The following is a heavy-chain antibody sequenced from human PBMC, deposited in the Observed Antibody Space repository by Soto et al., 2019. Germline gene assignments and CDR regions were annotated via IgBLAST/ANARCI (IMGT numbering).Heavy chain of an antibody. CDR2: IIPIFGTA. V-gene: IGHV1-69*13. CDR3: ARDHPMAGSVY. J-gene: IGHJ4*02. Sequence: ASVKVSCKASGGSLSNSAFSWVRQAPGQGLEWMGGIIPIFGTANYAQKFQGRVTITADESTSTAYMELSSLRSEDTAVYYCARDHPMAGSVYWGQGTLVTVSS. CDR1: GGSLSNSA. D-gene: IGHD6-19*01.